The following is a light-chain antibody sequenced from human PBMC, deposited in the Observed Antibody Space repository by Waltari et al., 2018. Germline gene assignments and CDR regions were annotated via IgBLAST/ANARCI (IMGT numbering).Light chain of an antibody. CDR3: QTWDSGSYVV. CDR2: QDN. V-gene: IGLV3-1*01. Sequence: SYELTQPPSLSVSPGQPASITCSGDNLESKFTYWYQQKPGQSPVLVLYQDNTRPSGIPERFSGSNSGSTATLIISGSQAMDEADYYCQTWDSGSYVVFGGGTKLTVL. CDR1: NLESKF. J-gene: IGLJ2*01.